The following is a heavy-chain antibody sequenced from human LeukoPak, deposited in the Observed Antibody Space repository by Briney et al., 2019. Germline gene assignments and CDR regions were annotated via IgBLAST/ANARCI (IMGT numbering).Heavy chain of an antibody. D-gene: IGHD2-2*02. CDR2: INPNSGGT. CDR1: GYTFTGYY. CDR3: ARGGYCSSTSCYTGYFQH. J-gene: IGHJ1*01. Sequence: ASVKVSCKASGYTFTGYYMHWVQQAPGQGLEWMGWINPNSGGTNYAQKFQGWVTMTKDTSISTAYMELSRLRSDDTAVYYCARGGYCSSTSCYTGYFQHWGQGTLVTVSS. V-gene: IGHV1-2*04.